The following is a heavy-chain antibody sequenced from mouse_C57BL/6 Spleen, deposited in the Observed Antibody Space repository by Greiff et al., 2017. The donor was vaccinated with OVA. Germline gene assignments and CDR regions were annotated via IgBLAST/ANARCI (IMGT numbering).Heavy chain of an antibody. CDR3: ARGLGKNSDYGSSYEDY. CDR1: GYTFTSYW. Sequence: QVQLQQPGAELVRPGSSVKLSCTASGYTFTSYWMHWVKQRPIQGLEWIGNIDPSDSETHYNQKFKDKATLTVDKSSSTAYMQLSSLTSEDSAVYYCARGLGKNSDYGSSYEDYWGQGTTLTVSS. D-gene: IGHD1-1*01. J-gene: IGHJ2*01. V-gene: IGHV1-52*01. CDR2: IDPSDSET.